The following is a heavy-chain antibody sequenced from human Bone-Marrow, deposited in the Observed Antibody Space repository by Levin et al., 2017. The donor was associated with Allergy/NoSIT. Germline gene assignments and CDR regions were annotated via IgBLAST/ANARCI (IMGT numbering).Heavy chain of an antibody. J-gene: IGHJ6*02. Sequence: SETLSLTCAVYGGSFSGYYWSWIRQPPGKGLEWIGEINHSGSTNYNPSLKSRVTISVDTSKNQFSLKLSSVTAADTAVYYCARGGVVPAAIKVYYYYYGMDVWGQGTTVTVSS. CDR1: GGSFSGYY. V-gene: IGHV4-34*01. D-gene: IGHD2-2*01. CDR2: INHSGST. CDR3: ARGGVVPAAIKVYYYYYGMDV.